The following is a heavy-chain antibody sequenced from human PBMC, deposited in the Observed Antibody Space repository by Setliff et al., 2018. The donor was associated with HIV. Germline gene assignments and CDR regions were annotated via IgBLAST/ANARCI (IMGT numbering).Heavy chain of an antibody. CDR2: IYHSGST. V-gene: IGHV4-38-2*01. CDR1: GYSISSGYY. CDR3: ARADDYYDSSGYYRYYYYGMDV. Sequence: KPSETLSLTCAVSGYSISSGYYWGWIRQPPGKGLEWIGSIYHSGSTYYNPSLKSRVTISVDTSKNQFSLKLSSVTAADTAVYYCARADDYYDSSGYYRYYYYGMDVWGQGTTVTVSS. J-gene: IGHJ6*02. D-gene: IGHD3-22*01.